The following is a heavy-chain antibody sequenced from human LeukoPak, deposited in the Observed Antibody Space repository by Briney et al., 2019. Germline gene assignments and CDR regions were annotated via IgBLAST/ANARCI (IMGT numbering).Heavy chain of an antibody. CDR1: GFTVSSNY. CDR3: ARGTAMVNYYGMDV. Sequence: GGSLRLSCAASGFTVSSNYTSWVRQAPGKGLEWVSVIYSGGSTYYADSVKGRFTISRDNSKSTLYLQMNSLRAEDTAVYYCARGTAMVNYYGMDVWGQGTTVTVSS. D-gene: IGHD5-18*01. V-gene: IGHV3-66*01. CDR2: IYSGGST. J-gene: IGHJ6*02.